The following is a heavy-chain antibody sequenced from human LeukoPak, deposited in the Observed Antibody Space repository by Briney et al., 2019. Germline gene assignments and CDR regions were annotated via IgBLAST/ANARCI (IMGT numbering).Heavy chain of an antibody. V-gene: IGHV3-30*02. J-gene: IGHJ3*02. CDR1: GFTFSSYG. Sequence: GGSLRLSCAASGFTFSSYGIHWVRQAPGKGLEWVAFIRYDGSNKYYADSVKGRFTISRDNSKNTLYLQMNSLRAEDTAVYYCAKVSAIAALSDDAFDIWGQGTMVTVSS. CDR2: IRYDGSNK. CDR3: AKVSAIAALSDDAFDI. D-gene: IGHD6-25*01.